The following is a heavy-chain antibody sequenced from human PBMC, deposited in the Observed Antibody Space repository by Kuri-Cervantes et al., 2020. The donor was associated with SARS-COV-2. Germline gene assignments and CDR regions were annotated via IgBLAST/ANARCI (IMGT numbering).Heavy chain of an antibody. CDR1: RYTFTDFY. J-gene: IGHJ5*02. V-gene: IGHV1-2*02. D-gene: IGHD1-26*01. Sequence: ASGKVSCKASRYTFTDFYIQWVRQAPGQGLEWMGWINPNSGGTNYAQKFQGRVTMTRDTSISTAYMELRRLRSDDTAVYYCARETELHWFDPWGQGTLVTVSS. CDR2: INPNSGGT. CDR3: ARETELHWFDP.